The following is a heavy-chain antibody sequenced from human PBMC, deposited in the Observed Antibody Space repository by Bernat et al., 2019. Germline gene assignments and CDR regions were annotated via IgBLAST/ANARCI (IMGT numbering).Heavy chain of an antibody. Sequence: EVQLVEFGGGLVKPGGSLRLSCAASGFTFSSYSMNWVRQAPGKGLEWVSSISSSSSYIYYADSVKGRFTISRDNAKNSLYLQMNSLRAEDTAVYYCARDGDGNYDYIWGSNDYWGQGTLVTVSS. V-gene: IGHV3-21*01. CDR3: ARDGDGNYDYIWGSNDY. CDR1: GFTFSSYS. J-gene: IGHJ4*02. D-gene: IGHD3-16*01. CDR2: ISSSSSYI.